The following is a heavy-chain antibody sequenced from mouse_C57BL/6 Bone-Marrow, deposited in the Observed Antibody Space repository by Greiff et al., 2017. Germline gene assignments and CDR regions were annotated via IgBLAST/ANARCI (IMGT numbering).Heavy chain of an antibody. D-gene: IGHD2-5*01. Sequence: QVQLQQSGAELVKPGASVKLSCKASGYTFTSYWMQWVKQRPGQGLEWIGEIDPSDSYTNYHQKFKGKATLTVDTSSSTAYMQLSSLTSEDSAVYYCARDSAYYSNYARFYAMDYWGQGTSVTVSS. CDR1: GYTFTSYW. CDR3: ARDSAYYSNYARFYAMDY. V-gene: IGHV1-50*01. CDR2: IDPSDSYT. J-gene: IGHJ4*01.